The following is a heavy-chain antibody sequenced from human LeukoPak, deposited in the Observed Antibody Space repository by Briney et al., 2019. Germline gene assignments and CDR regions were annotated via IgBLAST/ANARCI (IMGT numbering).Heavy chain of an antibody. CDR1: GGSISSSNW. CDR2: IYHSGST. J-gene: IGHJ5*02. D-gene: IGHD3-10*01. CDR3: AREGPRVLWFGEFDNWFDP. V-gene: IGHV4-4*02. Sequence: SETLSLTCAVSGGSISSSNWWNWVRQPPGKGLEWIGQIYHSGSTNYNPSLKTRVTISVDTSKNQFSLKLSSVTAADTAVYYCAREGPRVLWFGEFDNWFDPWGQGTLVTVSS.